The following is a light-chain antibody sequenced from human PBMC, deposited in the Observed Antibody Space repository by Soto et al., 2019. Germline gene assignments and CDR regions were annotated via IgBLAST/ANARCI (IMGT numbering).Light chain of an antibody. CDR3: QQSYGSTPT. Sequence: DLQMTQSPSCLSASVGDRFTITCRASQTIISYLNWYQQKPGKAPKLLIYTASSLESGVPSRFTGSGYGTDFTLTISGTQNEDFATYYCQQSYGSTPTFGQGTKVDIK. V-gene: IGKV1-39*01. CDR1: QTIISY. CDR2: TAS. J-gene: IGKJ1*01.